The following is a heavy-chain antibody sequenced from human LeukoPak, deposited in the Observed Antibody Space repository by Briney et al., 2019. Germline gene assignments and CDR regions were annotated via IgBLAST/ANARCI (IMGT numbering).Heavy chain of an antibody. CDR1: GFTFSYYY. Sequence: GGSLRLSCAASGFTFSYYYMSWIRQAPGKGLEWVSYISSSSSYTNYADSVKGRFTISRDNAKNSLYLPMNRLRAEDTAVYYCARDTSLKEAGPGGMDVWGQGTTVTVSS. V-gene: IGHV3-11*06. CDR3: ARDTSLKEAGPGGMDV. J-gene: IGHJ6*02. D-gene: IGHD6-19*01. CDR2: ISSSSSYT.